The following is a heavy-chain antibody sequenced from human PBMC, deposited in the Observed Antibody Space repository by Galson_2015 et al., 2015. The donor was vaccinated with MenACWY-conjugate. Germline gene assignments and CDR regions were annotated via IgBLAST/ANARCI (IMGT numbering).Heavy chain of an antibody. V-gene: IGHV2-5*02. D-gene: IGHD2-2*01. J-gene: IGHJ3*01. CDR2: IYWDDDK. CDR3: AHSPYCSTASCCAARAFDF. Sequence: PALVTPTPTLTLPCTFSGFSLRTRRADVGWTRQPPGQALEGHSLIYWDDDKRYSPSLKSRLTITKDTSKNQVVISMTNMDPVDTATYYCAHSPYCSTASCCAARAFDFWGQGTVVTVSS. CDR1: GFSLRTRRAD.